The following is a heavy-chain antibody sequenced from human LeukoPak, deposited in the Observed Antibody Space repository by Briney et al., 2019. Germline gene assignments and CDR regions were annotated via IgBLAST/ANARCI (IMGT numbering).Heavy chain of an antibody. CDR2: IYYSGSS. CDR1: GGSISSYY. Sequence: PSETLSLTCTVSGGSISSYYWSWIRQPPGKGLEWIGYIYYSGSSNYTPSLKSRVTISVDTSKNQFSLKLSSVTAADTAVYYCARDSGSLVDYRGQGTLVTVSS. CDR3: ARDSGSLVDY. J-gene: IGHJ4*02. D-gene: IGHD1-26*01. V-gene: IGHV4-59*01.